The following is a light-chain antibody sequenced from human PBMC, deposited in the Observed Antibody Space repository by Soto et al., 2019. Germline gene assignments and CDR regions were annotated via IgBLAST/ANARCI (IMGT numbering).Light chain of an antibody. CDR3: QQYDSFPIS. Sequence: DIQMTQSPSSLSASVVDRVTITCQASQDISNYLNWYQQKPGKAPKLLIYDASNLQTGVPSRFSGSGSGTDFTFSISNLQPEDLATYYCQQYDSFPISFGQGTRLEIK. V-gene: IGKV1-33*01. CDR2: DAS. CDR1: QDISNY. J-gene: IGKJ5*01.